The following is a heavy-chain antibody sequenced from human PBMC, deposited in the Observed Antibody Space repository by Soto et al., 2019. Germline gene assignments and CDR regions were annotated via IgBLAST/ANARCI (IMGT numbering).Heavy chain of an antibody. Sequence: GAPVEVSCKASGYTLSSYVMGLVRQAPGQRLEWMGWINAGNGNTKYSQKFQGRVTITADESTSTAYMELSSLRSEDTAVYYCARDRGPSSGYYPYWFDPWGQGTLVTVSS. CDR3: ARDRGPSSGYYPYWFDP. J-gene: IGHJ5*02. D-gene: IGHD3-22*01. CDR1: GYTLSSYV. CDR2: INAGNGNT. V-gene: IGHV1-3*01.